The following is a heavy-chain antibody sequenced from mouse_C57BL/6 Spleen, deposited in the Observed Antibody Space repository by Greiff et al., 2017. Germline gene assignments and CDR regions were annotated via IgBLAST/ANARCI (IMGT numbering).Heavy chain of an antibody. D-gene: IGHD2-5*01. CDR3: ARGGVYYSNYDAMAY. Sequence: QVQLQQPGAELVRPGTSVKLSCKASGYTFTSYWMHWVKQRPGQGLEWIGVIDPSDSDTTYNQKVKGKATLTVDTSSSTAYMLHISLPSADSAVYYCARGGVYYSNYDAMAYWGQGTSVTVSS. CDR2: IDPSDSDT. CDR1: GYTFTSYW. V-gene: IGHV1-59*01. J-gene: IGHJ4*01.